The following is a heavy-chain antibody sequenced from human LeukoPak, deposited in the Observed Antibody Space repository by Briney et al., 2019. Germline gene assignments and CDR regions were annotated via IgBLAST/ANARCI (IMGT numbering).Heavy chain of an antibody. D-gene: IGHD2-21*02. Sequence: GGSLRLSCVASEFDFFSYGMQWVRQGSGKGLVWVSRIFSDGTNTSYADSVKGRFTISIDNAKNTLYLQMNSLRAEDTAVYYCARELPREVTLDYWGQGTLVTVSP. CDR2: IFSDGTNT. V-gene: IGHV3-74*01. CDR3: ARELPREVTLDY. J-gene: IGHJ4*01. CDR1: EFDFFSYG.